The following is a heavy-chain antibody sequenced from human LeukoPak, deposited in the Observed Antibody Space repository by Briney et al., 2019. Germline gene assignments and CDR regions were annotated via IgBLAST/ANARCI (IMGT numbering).Heavy chain of an antibody. V-gene: IGHV3-11*05. CDR2: ISSSSSYT. D-gene: IGHD6-13*01. J-gene: IGHJ6*02. CDR3: ARDLARAAAALGGSELYYHYGMDV. Sequence: GGSLRLSCAASGFTFSSYAMSWIRQAPGKGLEWVSYISSSSSYTNYADSVKGRFTISRDNAKNSLYLHMSSLRAEDTAVYYCARDLARAAAALGGSELYYHYGMDVWGQGTTATVSS. CDR1: GFTFSSYA.